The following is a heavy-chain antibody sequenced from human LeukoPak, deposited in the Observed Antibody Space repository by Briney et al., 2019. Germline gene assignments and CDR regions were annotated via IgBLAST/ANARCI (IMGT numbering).Heavy chain of an antibody. CDR2: IYTGGST. V-gene: IGHV3-53*01. D-gene: IGHD6-6*01. CDR1: GGSVTSFY. Sequence: GGTLRLSCDVSGGSVTSFYRSWIRQAPGKGLEWVSLIYTGGSTSYADSVRGRFTISRDNSKNTVYLQMNSLRAEDTAVYYCARGLDISSSGCWGQGTLVTVSS. CDR3: ARGLDISSSGC. J-gene: IGHJ4*02.